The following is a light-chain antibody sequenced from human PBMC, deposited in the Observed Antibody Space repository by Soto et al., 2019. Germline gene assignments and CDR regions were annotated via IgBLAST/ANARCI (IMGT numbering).Light chain of an antibody. CDR1: QSVSSSY. V-gene: IGKV3-20*01. Sequence: LSKSPGTVSLYTGERATLSFRASQSVSSSYLAWYQQKPGQAPRLLLSGASSRSTGIPDRFIGSGSGTDFTLPISRLEPEDFVVYYFQQYGCSLLTVGG. CDR2: GAS. CDR3: QQYGCSLLT. J-gene: IGKJ4*01.